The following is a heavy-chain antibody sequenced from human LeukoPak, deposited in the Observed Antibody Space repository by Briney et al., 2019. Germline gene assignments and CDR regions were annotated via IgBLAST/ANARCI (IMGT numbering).Heavy chain of an antibody. J-gene: IGHJ5*02. CDR1: GYSIRSGYY. CDR3: ARVPGTNWFDP. V-gene: IGHV4-38-2*02. CDR2: IYQSGST. Sequence: PSETLSLTCSVSGYSIRSGYYWGWIRQPPGKGLEWIGCIYQSGSTYYNPSLKSRVTISVDTSKNHFSLKLTSVTAADTAVYYCARVPGTNWFDPWGQGTLVIVSS.